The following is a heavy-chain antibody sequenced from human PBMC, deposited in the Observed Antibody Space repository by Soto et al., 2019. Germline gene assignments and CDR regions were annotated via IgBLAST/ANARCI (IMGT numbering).Heavy chain of an antibody. CDR1: GVTFCSYA. CDR2: ISYDGSNK. J-gene: IGHJ6*03. D-gene: IGHD5-12*01. V-gene: IGHV3-30*04. Sequence: GGSLRLSCVASGVTFCSYAMHGVRKAPGKGLEWVAVISYDGSNKYYADSVKGRFTISRDNSKNTLYLQMNSLRAEDTAVYYCAKEEVEDDYSYYYYYMDVWGKGTTVTVSS. CDR3: AKEEVEDDYSYYYYYMDV.